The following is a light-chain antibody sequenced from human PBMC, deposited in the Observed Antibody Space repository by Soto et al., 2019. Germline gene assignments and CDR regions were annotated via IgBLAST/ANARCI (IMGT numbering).Light chain of an antibody. J-gene: IGKJ1*01. CDR1: QSISSW. Sequence: DIQMTQSPSTLSASVGDRVTITCRASQSISSWLAWYQQKPGKAPKLLIYDASSLESGVPSRFSGSGYGTEFTFTISSLQPDDFATYYCQQYNSYSTFGQGTKVEIK. CDR3: QQYNSYST. V-gene: IGKV1-5*01. CDR2: DAS.